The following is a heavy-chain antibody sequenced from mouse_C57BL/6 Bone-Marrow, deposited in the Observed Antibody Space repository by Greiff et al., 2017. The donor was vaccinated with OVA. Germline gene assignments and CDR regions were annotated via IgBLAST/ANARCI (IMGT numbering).Heavy chain of an antibody. CDR1: GFTFSSYA. CDR2: ISDGGSYT. D-gene: IGHD2-2*01. V-gene: IGHV5-4*01. Sequence: EVQLVESGGGLVKPGGSLKLSCAASGFTFSSYAMSWVRQTPEKRLEWVATISDGGSYTYYPDNVKGRFTISRDNANNNLYLQMSHLKSEDTAMYYCARVMVTTGGFDYWGQGTTLTVSS. J-gene: IGHJ2*01. CDR3: ARVMVTTGGFDY.